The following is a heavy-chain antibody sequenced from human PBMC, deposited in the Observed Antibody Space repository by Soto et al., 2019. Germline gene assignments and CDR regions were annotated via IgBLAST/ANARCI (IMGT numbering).Heavy chain of an antibody. D-gene: IGHD3-16*01. CDR3: AQVALGGALFYSYMDV. Sequence: GGSLRLSCEASEFTFGDYATHWVRQVPGKGLEWVSGISWNSAKIGYADSVRGRFSISRDNAKKSLYLQMNSLRVEDSGLYYCAQVALGGALFYSYMDVGGKGT. CDR1: EFTFGDYA. CDR2: ISWNSAKI. J-gene: IGHJ6*03. V-gene: IGHV3-9*01.